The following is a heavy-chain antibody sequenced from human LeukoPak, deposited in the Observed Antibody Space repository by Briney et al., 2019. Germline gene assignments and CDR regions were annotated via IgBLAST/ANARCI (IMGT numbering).Heavy chain of an antibody. Sequence: GGSLRLSCAASGFTFSSYGMHWVRQAPGKGLEWVAVIWYDGSNKYYADSVKGRFTISRDNSKNTLYLQMNSLRAEDAAVYYCARGLSIAARPRWFDPWGQGTLVTVSS. CDR2: IWYDGSNK. D-gene: IGHD6-6*01. V-gene: IGHV3-33*01. CDR3: ARGLSIAARPRWFDP. J-gene: IGHJ5*02. CDR1: GFTFSSYG.